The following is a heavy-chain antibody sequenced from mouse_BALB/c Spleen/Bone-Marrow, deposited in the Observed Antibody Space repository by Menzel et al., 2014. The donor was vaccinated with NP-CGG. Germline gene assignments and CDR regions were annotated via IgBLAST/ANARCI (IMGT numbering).Heavy chain of an antibody. CDR1: GYSFTGYN. CDR3: AISIEYRPLVY. Sequence: VQLQQFGPELEKPGASVKISCKASGYSFTGYNMNWVKQNNGKSLEWIGNIDPYYGGISYNQKFKGKATLTVDKSSNTAYMQLKSLTSEDSAIYYCAISIEYRPLVYWGQGTLVTVSA. D-gene: IGHD2-14*01. J-gene: IGHJ3*01. V-gene: IGHV1-39*01. CDR2: IDPYYGGI.